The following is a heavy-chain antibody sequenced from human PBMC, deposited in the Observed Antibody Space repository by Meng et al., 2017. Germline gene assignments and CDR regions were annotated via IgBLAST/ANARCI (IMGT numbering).Heavy chain of an antibody. CDR3: ARARNVDTAMGYYYYGMDV. CDR2: ISAYNGNT. V-gene: IGHV1-18*01. J-gene: IGHJ6*02. CDR1: GYTFTSYG. Sequence: ASVKVSCKASGYTFTSYGISWVRQAPGQGLEWMGWISAYNGNTNYAQKLQGRVTMTTDTSTSTAYMELRSLRSDDPAVYYCARARNVDTAMGYYYYGMDVWGQGTTVTVSS. D-gene: IGHD5-18*01.